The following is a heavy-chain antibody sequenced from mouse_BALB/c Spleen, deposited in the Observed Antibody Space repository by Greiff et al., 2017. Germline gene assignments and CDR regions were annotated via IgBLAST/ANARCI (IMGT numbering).Heavy chain of an antibody. Sequence: QVQLQQPGAELVKPGASVKLSCKASGYTFTSYWMHWVKQRPGQGLEWIGEINPSNGRTNYNEKFKSKATLTVDKSSSTAYMQLSSLTSEDSAVYYCAREIYYGSSYWYFDVWGAGTTVTVSS. J-gene: IGHJ1*01. D-gene: IGHD1-1*01. CDR2: INPSNGRT. V-gene: IGHV1S81*02. CDR1: GYTFTSYW. CDR3: AREIYYGSSYWYFDV.